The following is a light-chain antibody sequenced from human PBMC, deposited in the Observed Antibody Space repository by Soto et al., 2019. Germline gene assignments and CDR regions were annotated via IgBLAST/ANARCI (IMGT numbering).Light chain of an antibody. CDR3: QQYNSWPIT. V-gene: IGKV3-15*01. Sequence: VLPQPHPPRSAPPGERAPLSCRASQTIRSNLAWYQQKPGQAPRLLIYGASTRATGIPARFSGSASGTEFTLTISCLQSEDFAVYYCQQYNSWPITFGQGTRLDIK. J-gene: IGKJ5*01. CDR2: GAS. CDR1: QTIRSN.